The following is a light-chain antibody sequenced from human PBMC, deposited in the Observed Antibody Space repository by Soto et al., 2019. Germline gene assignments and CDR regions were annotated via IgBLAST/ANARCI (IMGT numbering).Light chain of an antibody. CDR2: DAS. CDR1: QSVSSY. V-gene: IGKV3-11*01. Sequence: EIVLTQSPATLSLSPGERATLSCRASQSVSSYLAWYQQKPCQAPRLLIYDASNRATGIPARFSGSGSGTDFTLTISSLEPEDFAVYYCQQRSNWPYFGGGTKVDIK. CDR3: QQRSNWPY. J-gene: IGKJ4*01.